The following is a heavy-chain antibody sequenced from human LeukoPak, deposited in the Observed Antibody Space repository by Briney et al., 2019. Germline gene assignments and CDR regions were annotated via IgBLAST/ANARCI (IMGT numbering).Heavy chain of an antibody. CDR3: ARDPPGIAVAGEGDY. CDR1: GYTFTSYG. J-gene: IGHJ4*02. V-gene: IGHV1-18*01. Sequence: ASVKVSCKASGYTFTSYGISWVRQAPGQGLEWMGWISAYNGNTNYARKLQGRVTMTTDTSTSTAYMELRSLRSDDTAVYYCARDPPGIAVAGEGDYWGQGTLVTVSS. CDR2: ISAYNGNT. D-gene: IGHD6-19*01.